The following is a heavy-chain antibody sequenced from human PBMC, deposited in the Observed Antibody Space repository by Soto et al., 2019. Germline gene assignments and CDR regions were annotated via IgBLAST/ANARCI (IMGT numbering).Heavy chain of an antibody. V-gene: IGHV3-23*01. CDR1: GFIFSSYA. J-gene: IGHJ4*02. CDR3: AKDQEAYSSGWPFDY. Sequence: EVQLLESGGGLVQPGGSLRLSCAASGFIFSSYAMSWVRQAPGKGLEWVSLISGSASNTYYADSVKGRFTISRDFSKNTVYLYMGSLRVEDTALYYCAKDQEAYSSGWPFDYWGRGTLVTVSS. CDR2: ISGSASNT. D-gene: IGHD6-19*01.